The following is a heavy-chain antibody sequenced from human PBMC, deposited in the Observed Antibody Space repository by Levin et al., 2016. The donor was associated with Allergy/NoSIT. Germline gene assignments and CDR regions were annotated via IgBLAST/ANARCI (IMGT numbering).Heavy chain of an antibody. V-gene: IGHV1-2*02. D-gene: IGHD4/OR15-4a*01. CDR3: SRDSQYGESSFHTY. Sequence: WVRQAPGQGLEWMGWINPINGDTNRAPKFQDRVTLTRDTAISTAYMELNRLTSDDTAMYYCSRDSQYGESSFHTYWGQGTLVTVSS. J-gene: IGHJ4*02. CDR2: INPINGDT.